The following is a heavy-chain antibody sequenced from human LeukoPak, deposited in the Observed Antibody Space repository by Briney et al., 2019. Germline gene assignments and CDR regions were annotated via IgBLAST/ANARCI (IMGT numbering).Heavy chain of an antibody. CDR2: INHSGST. J-gene: IGHJ4*02. CDR3: ARGVAGQHTAMVTHDY. Sequence: PSETLSLTCAVYGGSFSGYYWSWIRQPPGKGLERIGEINHSGSTNYNPSLKSRVTISVDTSKNQFSLKLSSVTAADTAVYYCARGVAGQHTAMVTHDYWGQGTLVTVSS. CDR1: GGSFSGYY. V-gene: IGHV4-34*01. D-gene: IGHD5-18*01.